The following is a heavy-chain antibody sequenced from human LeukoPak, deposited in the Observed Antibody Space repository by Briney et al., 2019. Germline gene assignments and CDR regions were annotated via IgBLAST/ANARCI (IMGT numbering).Heavy chain of an antibody. CDR2: INHSGST. V-gene: IGHV4-34*01. D-gene: IGHD4-17*01. J-gene: IGHJ4*02. CDR1: GGSFSGYY. CDR3: ARSVHGDFDY. Sequence: SETLSLTCAVDGGSFSGYYWTWIRQPPGKGLEWIGEINHSGSTNYNPSLKSRVTISVDTSKNQFSLKLSSVTAADTAVYSCARSVHGDFDYWGQRTLVTVSS.